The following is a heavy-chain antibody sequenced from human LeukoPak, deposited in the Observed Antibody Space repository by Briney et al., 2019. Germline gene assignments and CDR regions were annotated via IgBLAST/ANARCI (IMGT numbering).Heavy chain of an antibody. CDR1: GYTFTSYY. CDR2: INPSGGST. CDR3: ARGVRYFDWLVVVEFGMDV. Sequence: ASVKVSCKASGYTFTSYYMHWVRQAPGQGLEWMGIINPSGGSTSYAQKFHGRVTMTRDTSTSTVYMELSSLRSEDTAVYYCARGVRYFDWLVVVEFGMDVWGKGTTVTVSS. V-gene: IGHV1-46*01. J-gene: IGHJ6*04. D-gene: IGHD3-9*01.